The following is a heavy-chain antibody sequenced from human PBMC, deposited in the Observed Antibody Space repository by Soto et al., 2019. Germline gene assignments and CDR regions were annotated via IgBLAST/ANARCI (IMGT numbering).Heavy chain of an antibody. CDR2: IYWNGDT. CDR3: AHWSAGVTFISIPSLYFDL. CDR1: GFSLTTSGLG. D-gene: IGHD4-4*01. Sequence: SGPTLVNPTQTLTLTCTFSGFSLTTSGLGVGWIRQPPGKAPECLALIYWNGDTRYNPSLKGRLTITKDTSKNQVALTMTNMDPVDTATYYCAHWSAGVTFISIPSLYFDLWGQGTLVTVSS. J-gene: IGHJ4*02. V-gene: IGHV2-5*01.